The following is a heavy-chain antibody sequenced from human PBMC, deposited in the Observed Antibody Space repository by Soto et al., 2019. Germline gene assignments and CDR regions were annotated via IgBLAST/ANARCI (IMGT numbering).Heavy chain of an antibody. J-gene: IGHJ4*02. CDR2: IYPGDSDT. CDR3: ARTRGLPILYYYDSSGYYAAFDY. D-gene: IGHD3-22*01. Sequence: GESLKISCKGSGYSFTSYWIGWVRQMPGKGLEWMGIIYPGDSDTRYSPSFQGQVTISADKSISTAYLQWSSLKASDTAMYYCARTRGLPILYYYDSSGYYAAFDYWGQGTLVTVSS. CDR1: GYSFTSYW. V-gene: IGHV5-51*01.